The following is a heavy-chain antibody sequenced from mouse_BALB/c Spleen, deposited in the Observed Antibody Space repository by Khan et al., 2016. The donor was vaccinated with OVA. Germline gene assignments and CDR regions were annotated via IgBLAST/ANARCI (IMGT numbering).Heavy chain of an antibody. CDR2: ISYSGNT. CDR3: ARVYGGDFDY. D-gene: IGHD1-1*01. CDR1: GYSFTSYYA. J-gene: IGHJ2*01. V-gene: IGHV3-2*02. Sequence: VQLKQSGPGLVKPSQSLSLTCTVTGYSFTSYYAWNWIRQFPGNKLDWIGFISYSGNTNYNPSLTSRISMTRDTSKDQFFLQLKSVTTEDTASDYCARVYGGDFDYWGQGTTLTVSS.